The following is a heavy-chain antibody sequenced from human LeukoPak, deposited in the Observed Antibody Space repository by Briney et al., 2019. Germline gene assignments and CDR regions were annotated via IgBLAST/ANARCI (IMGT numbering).Heavy chain of an antibody. D-gene: IGHD6-13*01. CDR2: IYTPGGT. CDR1: GGSISSYY. V-gene: IGHV4-4*08. J-gene: IGHJ4*02. Sequence: SETLSLTCTVSGGSISSYYWSWIRQPPGKGLEWIGRIYTPGGTEYNPSLKSRVTISIDTSKNQFSLRLTSVTAADTAVYYCARDSVSVAAAGYYWGQGTLVTVSS. CDR3: ARDSVSVAAAGYY.